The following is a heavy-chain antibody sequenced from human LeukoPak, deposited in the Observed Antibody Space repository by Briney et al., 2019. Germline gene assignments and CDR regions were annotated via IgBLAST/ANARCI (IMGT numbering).Heavy chain of an antibody. D-gene: IGHD3-9*01. CDR1: GFTFSSPW. V-gene: IGHV3-74*01. Sequence: PGGSLRLSCAASGFTFSSPWTHWVRQAPGKGLVWVSRIDSDGSSTSYVDSVQGRFTISRDNARNTLYLQMSSLRAEDTAVYYCVRTIPYYYGMDVWGQGTTVTVSS. J-gene: IGHJ6*02. CDR3: VRTIPYYYGMDV. CDR2: IDSDGSST.